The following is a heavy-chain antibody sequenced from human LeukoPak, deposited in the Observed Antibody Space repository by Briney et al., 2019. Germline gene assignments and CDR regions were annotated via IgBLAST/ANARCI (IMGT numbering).Heavy chain of an antibody. CDR2: INWNGGST. D-gene: IGHD3-10*01. CDR3: ARAPESGAFDI. CDR1: GFTFSSYG. Sequence: GGSLRLSCAASGFTFSSYGMSWVRQAPGKGLEWVSGINWNGGSTGYADSVKGRFTISRDNAKNSLYLQMNSLRAEDTALYYCARAPESGAFDIWGQGTMVTVSS. J-gene: IGHJ3*02. V-gene: IGHV3-20*04.